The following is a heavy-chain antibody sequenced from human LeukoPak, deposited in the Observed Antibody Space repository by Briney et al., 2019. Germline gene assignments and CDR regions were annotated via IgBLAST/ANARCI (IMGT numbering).Heavy chain of an antibody. Sequence: GASVKVSCKASGYTFTSYGISWVRQAPGQGLEWMGWISAFNGNTNYAQMLQGRLTMTTDTPSSTAYMELRSLRSDDTAVYYCARGHRECSSTSCRYYYMDVWGTGTTVTVSS. CDR1: GYTFTSYG. CDR3: ARGHRECSSTSCRYYYMDV. J-gene: IGHJ6*03. V-gene: IGHV1-18*01. CDR2: ISAFNGNT. D-gene: IGHD2-2*01.